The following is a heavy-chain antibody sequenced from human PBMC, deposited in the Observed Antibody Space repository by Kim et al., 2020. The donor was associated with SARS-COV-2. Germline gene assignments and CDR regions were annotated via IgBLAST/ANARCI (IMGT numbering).Heavy chain of an antibody. CDR3: ARARRVRGVEGWFDP. V-gene: IGHV4-31*03. Sequence: SETLSLTCTVSGGSISSGGYYWSWIRQHPGKGLEWIGYIYYSGSTYYNPSLKSRVTISVDTSKNQFSLKLSSVTAADTAVYYCARARRVRGVEGWFDPWGQGTLVTVSS. D-gene: IGHD3-10*01. J-gene: IGHJ5*02. CDR1: GGSISSGGYY. CDR2: IYYSGST.